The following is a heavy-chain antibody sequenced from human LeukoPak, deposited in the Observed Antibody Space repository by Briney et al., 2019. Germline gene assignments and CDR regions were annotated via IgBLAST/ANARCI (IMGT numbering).Heavy chain of an antibody. CDR1: GFTFSSYS. Sequence: GGSLRLSCAASGFTFSSYSMNWVRQAPGKGLEWVSSISSSSSYIYYADSVKGRFTISRDNAKNSLYLQMNSLRAEDTAVYYCARDNIAARPARNYLFHYWGQGTLVTVSS. J-gene: IGHJ4*02. CDR3: ARDNIAARPARNYLFHY. D-gene: IGHD6-6*01. V-gene: IGHV3-21*01. CDR2: ISSSSSYI.